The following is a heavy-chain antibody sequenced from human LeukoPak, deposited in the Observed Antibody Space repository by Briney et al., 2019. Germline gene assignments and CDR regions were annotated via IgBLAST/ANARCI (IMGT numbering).Heavy chain of an antibody. J-gene: IGHJ4*02. CDR3: ARDSTDYDYVWGSYQPRVPLDY. Sequence: GGSLRLSCAASGFTFSSYSMNWVRQAPGKGLEWVSSISSSSSYIYYADSVKGRFTISRDNAKNSLYLQMNSLRAEDTAVYYCARDSTDYDYVWGSYQPRVPLDYWDQGTLVTVSS. CDR1: GFTFSSYS. CDR2: ISSSSSYI. D-gene: IGHD3-16*02. V-gene: IGHV3-21*01.